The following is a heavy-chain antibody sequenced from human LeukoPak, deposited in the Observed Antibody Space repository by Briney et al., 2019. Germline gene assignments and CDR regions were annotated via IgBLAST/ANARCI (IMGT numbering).Heavy chain of an antibody. V-gene: IGHV3-9*01. CDR2: ISWNSGSI. CDR1: GFTFDDYA. CDR3: AKDYSRKEGCAFDI. D-gene: IGHD4-11*01. J-gene: IGHJ3*02. Sequence: GGSLRLSCAASGFTFDDYAMHWVRQAPGKGLEWVSGISWNSGSIGYADSAKGRFTISRDNAKNSLYLQMNSLRAEDTALYYCAKDYSRKEGCAFDIWGQGTMVTVSS.